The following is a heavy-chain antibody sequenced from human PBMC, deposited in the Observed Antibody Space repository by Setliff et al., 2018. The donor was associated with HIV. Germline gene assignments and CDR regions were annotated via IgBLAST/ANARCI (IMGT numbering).Heavy chain of an antibody. CDR3: ARDGDYGGGFDY. V-gene: IGHV3-21*04. J-gene: IGHJ4*02. D-gene: IGHD4-17*01. Sequence: PGGSLRLSCAASGFTFSSYSMNWVRQAPGKGLEWVSYISSSSSYTNYADSVKGRFTISRDNAKNSLYLQMNSLRAEDTAVYYCARDGDYGGGFDYWGQGTLVTVSS. CDR2: ISSSSSYT. CDR1: GFTFSSYS.